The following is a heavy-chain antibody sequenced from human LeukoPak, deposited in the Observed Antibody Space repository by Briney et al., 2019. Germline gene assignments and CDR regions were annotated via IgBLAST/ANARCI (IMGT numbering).Heavy chain of an antibody. CDR2: IRYDGSYK. D-gene: IGHD3-3*01. V-gene: IGHV3-30*02. CDR1: GFTFSNYG. Sequence: PGGSLRLSCAASGFTFSNYGMNWVRQAPGKGLEWVAFIRYDGSYKYYADSVKGRFTISRDNSKNTLYLQMNSLRAEDTAVYYCARMGQRWLLSRYFDLWGRGTLVTVSS. J-gene: IGHJ2*01. CDR3: ARMGQRWLLSRYFDL.